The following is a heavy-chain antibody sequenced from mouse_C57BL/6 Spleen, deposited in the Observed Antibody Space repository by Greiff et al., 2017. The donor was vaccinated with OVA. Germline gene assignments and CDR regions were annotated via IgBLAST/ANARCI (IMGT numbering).Heavy chain of an antibody. CDR1: GFTFSSYA. D-gene: IGHD4-1*01. V-gene: IGHV5-9-1*02. Sequence: EVQRVESGEGLVKPGGSLKLSCAASGFTFSSYAMSWVRQTPEKRLEWVAYISSGGDYIYYADTVKGRFTISRDNARNTLYLQMSSLKSEDTAMYYCTRNWEGYYAMDYWGQGTSVTVSS. CDR3: TRNWEGYYAMDY. CDR2: ISSGGDYI. J-gene: IGHJ4*01.